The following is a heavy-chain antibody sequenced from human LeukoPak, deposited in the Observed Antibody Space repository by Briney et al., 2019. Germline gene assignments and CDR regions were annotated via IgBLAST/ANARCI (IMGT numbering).Heavy chain of an antibody. CDR3: ARDKFMVRGVNNKRDPEGNSDY. D-gene: IGHD3-10*01. CDR2: IWYGGSNK. V-gene: IGHV3-33*08. Sequence: GGSLRLSCAASGFTFSSYGMHWVRQAPGKGLEWVAVIWYGGSNKYYADSVKGRFTISRDNSKNTLYLQMNSLRAEDTAVYYCARDKFMVRGVNNKRDPEGNSDYWGQGTLVTVSS. CDR1: GFTFSSYG. J-gene: IGHJ4*02.